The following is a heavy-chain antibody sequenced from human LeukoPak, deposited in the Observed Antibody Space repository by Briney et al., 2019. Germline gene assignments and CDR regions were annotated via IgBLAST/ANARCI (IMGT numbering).Heavy chain of an antibody. CDR3: AKDAMTWDYYDSSGYYSGDWYFDL. J-gene: IGHJ2*01. V-gene: IGHV3-33*03. CDR2: IWYDGSNK. D-gene: IGHD3-22*01. CDR1: GFTFSSYG. Sequence: QPGRSLRLSCAASGFTFSSYGMHWVRQAPGKGLEWVAVIWYDGSNKYYADSVKGRFTISRDNSKNSLYLQMNSLRTGDTALYYCAKDAMTWDYYDSSGYYSGDWYFDLWGRGTLVTVSS.